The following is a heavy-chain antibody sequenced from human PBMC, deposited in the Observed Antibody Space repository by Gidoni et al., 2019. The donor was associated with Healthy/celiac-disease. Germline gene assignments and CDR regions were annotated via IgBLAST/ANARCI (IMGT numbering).Heavy chain of an antibody. Sequence: QVQLQESGPGLVKPSETLSLTCTVSGGSISSYYWSWIRQPPGKGLEWMGYIYYSGSTNYNPSLKSRVTISVDTSKNQFSLKLSSVTAADTAVYYCARETSIVGATNYWGQGTLVTVSS. J-gene: IGHJ4*02. CDR2: IYYSGST. D-gene: IGHD1-26*01. V-gene: IGHV4-59*01. CDR1: GGSISSYY. CDR3: ARETSIVGATNY.